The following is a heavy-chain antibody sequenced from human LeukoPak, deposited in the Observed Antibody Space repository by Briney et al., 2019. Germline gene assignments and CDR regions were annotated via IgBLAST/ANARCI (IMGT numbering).Heavy chain of an antibody. Sequence: SLRLSCSASGFTFEDYSMHRVRQASGKGLGWVSGISWNSGSIGYADSVKGRFTISRDNAKNSLYLQMNSLRAEDMALYYCAEDKGSSWYPYDAFDIWGQGTMVTVSS. D-gene: IGHD6-13*01. V-gene: IGHV3-9*03. CDR2: ISWNSGSI. CDR1: GFTFEDYS. J-gene: IGHJ3*02. CDR3: AEDKGSSWYPYDAFDI.